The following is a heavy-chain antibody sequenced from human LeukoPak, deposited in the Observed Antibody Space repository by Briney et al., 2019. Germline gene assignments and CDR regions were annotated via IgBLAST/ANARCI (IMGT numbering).Heavy chain of an antibody. CDR2: ISYDGSNK. CDR3: ASWGAGAARPFDY. D-gene: IGHD6-6*01. J-gene: IGHJ4*02. Sequence: GGSLRLSCAASGFTFSSYGMHWVRQAPGKGLEWVAVISYDGSNKYYADSVKGRFTISRDNSKNTLYLQMNSLRAEDTAVYYCASWGAGAARPFDYWGQGTLVTVSS. CDR1: GFTFSSYG. V-gene: IGHV3-30*03.